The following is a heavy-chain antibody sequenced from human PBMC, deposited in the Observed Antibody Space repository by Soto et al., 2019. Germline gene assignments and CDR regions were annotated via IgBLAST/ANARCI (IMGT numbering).Heavy chain of an antibody. CDR1: NYTFITYG. CDR2: ITPYNGNT. CDR3: ARDTSFYCDY. V-gene: IGHV1-18*01. J-gene: IGHJ4*02. Sequence: ASVKVSCKASNYTFITYGITWVRQAPGQGLEWVGWITPYNGNTNYGQNFQGRVTMTADTSTSTAYMELGSLTTDDTAVYYCARDTSFYCDYWGKGTRVTVSS. D-gene: IGHD1-1*01.